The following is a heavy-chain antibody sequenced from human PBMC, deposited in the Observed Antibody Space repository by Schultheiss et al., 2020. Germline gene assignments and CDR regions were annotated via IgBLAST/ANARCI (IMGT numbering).Heavy chain of an antibody. J-gene: IGHJ5*02. Sequence: GGSLRLSCAASGFTFSSYSMNWVRQAPGKGLEWVSSISSSSSYIYYADSVKGRFTISRDNAKNSLYLQMNSLRAEDTAVYYCARDHTDWGSDWFDPWGQGTLVTVSS. V-gene: IGHV3-21*01. CDR2: ISSSSSYI. CDR1: GFTFSSYS. D-gene: IGHD7-27*01. CDR3: ARDHTDWGSDWFDP.